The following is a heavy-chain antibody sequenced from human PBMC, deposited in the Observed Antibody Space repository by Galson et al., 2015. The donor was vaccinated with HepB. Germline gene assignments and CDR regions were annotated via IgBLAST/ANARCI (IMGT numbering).Heavy chain of an antibody. CDR1: GYTFTNNY. CDR3: ARGMGIFGVVPSWFDP. CDR2: INPNGGST. D-gene: IGHD3-3*01. J-gene: IGHJ5*02. Sequence: SVKVSCKASGYTFTNNYMHWVRQAPEQGLEWMGIINPNGGSTHYAQKFQGRVTMTSDTSTNTVYMDLSNLRSEDTAVYYCARGMGIFGVVPSWFDPWGQGTLVTVSS. V-gene: IGHV1-46*01.